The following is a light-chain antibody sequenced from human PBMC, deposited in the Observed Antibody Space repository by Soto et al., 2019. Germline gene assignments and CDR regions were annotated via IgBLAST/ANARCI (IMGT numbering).Light chain of an antibody. J-gene: IGKJ4*01. CDR3: RQYVSYPVT. CDR1: QSISNS. CDR2: KAS. Sequence: DIQMTQSPSTLSASVGDRVTITCRASQSISNSLAWYQQKAGKSPNLLIYKASSLESGVPSMFSGSGSGTEFTLTISSLQPDDVATYYCRQYVSYPVTFGGGTKVEMK. V-gene: IGKV1-5*03.